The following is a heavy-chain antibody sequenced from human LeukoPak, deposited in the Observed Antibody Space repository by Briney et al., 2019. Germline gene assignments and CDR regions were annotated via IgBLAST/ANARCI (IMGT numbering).Heavy chain of an antibody. D-gene: IGHD3-10*01. Sequence: SETLSLTCTVSGGSISSSSYYWGWFRQPPGKGLEWIGSIYYSGSTYYNPSLKSRVTISVDTSKNQFSLKLSSVTAADTAVYYCVGVWFGELLYQYFDYWGQGTLVTVSS. CDR3: VGVWFGELLYQYFDY. CDR1: GGSISSSSYY. CDR2: IYYSGST. V-gene: IGHV4-39*01. J-gene: IGHJ4*02.